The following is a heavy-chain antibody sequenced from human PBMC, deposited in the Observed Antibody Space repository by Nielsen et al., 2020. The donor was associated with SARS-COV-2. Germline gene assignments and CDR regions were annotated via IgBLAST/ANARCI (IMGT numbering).Heavy chain of an antibody. Sequence: ASVKVSCKASGYTFTSYYMHWVRQAPGQGLEWMGIINPSGGSTSYAQKFQGRVTMTRDTSTSTVYMELSSLRSEDTAVYYCARDRLLGYCSSTSCPIPQYYFDYWGQGTLVTVSS. CDR1: GYTFTSYY. CDR2: INPSGGST. J-gene: IGHJ4*02. D-gene: IGHD2-2*03. CDR3: ARDRLLGYCSSTSCPIPQYYFDY. V-gene: IGHV1-46*01.